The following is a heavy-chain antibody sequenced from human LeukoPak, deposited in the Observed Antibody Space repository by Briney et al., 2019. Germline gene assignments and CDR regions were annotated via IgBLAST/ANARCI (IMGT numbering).Heavy chain of an antibody. V-gene: IGHV4-59*01. Sequence: SETLSLTCTVSGGSISSYYWSWIRQPPGKGLEWIGSIYYSGSTYYNPSLKSRVTISVDTSKNQFSLKLSSVTAADTAVYYCARDLLGYYGSGSYYPWFDPWGQGTLVTVSS. CDR1: GGSISSYY. CDR2: IYYSGST. J-gene: IGHJ5*02. CDR3: ARDLLGYYGSGSYYPWFDP. D-gene: IGHD3-10*01.